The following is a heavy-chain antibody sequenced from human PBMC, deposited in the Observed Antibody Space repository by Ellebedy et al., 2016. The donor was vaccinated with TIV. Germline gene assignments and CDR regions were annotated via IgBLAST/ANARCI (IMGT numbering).Heavy chain of an antibody. CDR1: GFTVNNAW. D-gene: IGHD4-17*01. J-gene: IGHJ4*02. V-gene: IGHV3-15*01. CDR3: TTDSRMTTVSAYPVDY. CDR2: IKSKTDSGTT. Sequence: PGGSLRLSCTASGFTVNNAWMSWVRQAPGKGLEWVGRIKSKTDSGTTDYAAPVSGRFTISRDDSKNTLYLQMNSLKTEDTAVYYCTTDSRMTTVSAYPVDYWGQGTLVTVSS.